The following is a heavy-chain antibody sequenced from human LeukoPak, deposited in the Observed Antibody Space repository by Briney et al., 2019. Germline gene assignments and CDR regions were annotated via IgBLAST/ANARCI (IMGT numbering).Heavy chain of an antibody. CDR3: ARGRSYYDSSGLNQYYFDY. Sequence: SETLSLTCAVYGGSFSGYYWSWIRQPPGKGLEWIGEINHSGSTNYNPSLKSRVTISVDTSKNQFSLKLSSVTAADTAVYYCARGRSYYDSSGLNQYYFDYWGQGTLVTVSS. J-gene: IGHJ4*02. D-gene: IGHD3-22*01. V-gene: IGHV4-34*01. CDR1: GGSFSGYY. CDR2: INHSGST.